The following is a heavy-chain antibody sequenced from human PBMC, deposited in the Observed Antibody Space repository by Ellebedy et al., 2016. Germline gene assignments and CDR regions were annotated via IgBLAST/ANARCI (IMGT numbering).Heavy chain of an antibody. D-gene: IGHD6-19*01. CDR2: ISGSGGST. V-gene: IGHV3-23*01. CDR1: GFTFSSYA. CDR3: AKADSSGWGFDY. Sequence: GESLKISCAASGFTFSSYAMSWVRQAPGKGLEWVSTISGSGGSTYYADSVKGRFTISRDNSKNTLDLQMNSLRAEDTAVYYCAKADSSGWGFDYWGQGTLVTVSS. J-gene: IGHJ4*02.